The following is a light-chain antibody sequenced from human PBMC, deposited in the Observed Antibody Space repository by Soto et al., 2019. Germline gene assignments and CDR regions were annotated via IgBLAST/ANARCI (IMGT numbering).Light chain of an antibody. CDR1: SSDVGGYNY. Sequence: QSVLAQPRSVSGSPGQSVTISCTGTSSDVGGYNYVSWYQQHPGKAPKLMIYDVSKRPSGVPDRFSGSKSGNTASLTISGLQAEDEADYYCCSYAVSSWLFGGGTKLTVL. V-gene: IGLV2-11*01. CDR2: DVS. J-gene: IGLJ2*01. CDR3: CSYAVSSWL.